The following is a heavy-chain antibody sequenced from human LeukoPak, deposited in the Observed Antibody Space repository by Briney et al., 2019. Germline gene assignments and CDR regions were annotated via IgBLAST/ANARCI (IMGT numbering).Heavy chain of an antibody. V-gene: IGHV4-4*02. CDR2: ISHSGST. CDR1: GGSISSSNW. CDR3: ARVGIYYYGSGALDAFDI. J-gene: IGHJ3*02. D-gene: IGHD3-10*01. Sequence: SETLSLTCDVSGGSISSSNWWSWVRQPPGKGLEWIGEISHSGSTNYNPSLKSRVTISVDKSENQFSLKMSSVTAADTAVYYCARVGIYYYGSGALDAFDIWGQGTMVAVSS.